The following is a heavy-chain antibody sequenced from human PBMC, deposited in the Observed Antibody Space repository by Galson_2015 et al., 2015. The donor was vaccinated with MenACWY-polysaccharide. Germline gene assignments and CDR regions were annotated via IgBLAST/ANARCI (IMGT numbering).Heavy chain of an antibody. V-gene: IGHV3-74*01. CDR2: IKSDGSST. CDR3: VGPLGRGGTGAYGMDA. D-gene: IGHD3-10*01. CDR1: GFTFSTYW. Sequence: SLRLSCAASGFTFSTYWMHWVRQAPGKGLVWVSRIKSDGSSTNYADSVKGRFTISRDNAKTTLFLQMNSLRVEDTAVYFCVGPLGRGGTGAYGMDAWGQGTTVTVSS. J-gene: IGHJ6*02.